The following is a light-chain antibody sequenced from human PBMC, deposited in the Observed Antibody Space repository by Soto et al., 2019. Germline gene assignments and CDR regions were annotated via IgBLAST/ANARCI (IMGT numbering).Light chain of an antibody. Sequence: EIVMTQSPATLSVSPGERATLSCRASQSVSSSLAWYQQKPGQAPRLLIYGASTRATGIPASFSGSGSGTEFTLTISSLQSEDFAVYYFKQYNNWPRGTFGQGTKVEIK. J-gene: IGKJ1*01. CDR3: KQYNNWPRGT. V-gene: IGKV3-15*01. CDR1: QSVSSS. CDR2: GAS.